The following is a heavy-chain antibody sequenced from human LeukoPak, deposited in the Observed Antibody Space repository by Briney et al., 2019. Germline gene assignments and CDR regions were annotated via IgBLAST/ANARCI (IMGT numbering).Heavy chain of an antibody. CDR2: IGGSGVNT. CDR1: GFIFNNFA. CDR3: AKVATHPYHPYRDV. J-gene: IGHJ6*03. D-gene: IGHD5-12*01. Sequence: PGGSLRLSCAASGFIFNNFAMSWVRQAPGKGLEWVSGIGGSGVNTYFADSVKGRFTISRDNSKNTLYLQMNSLKVEDTAVYYCAKVATHPYHPYRDVWGKGTTVTVSS. V-gene: IGHV3-23*01.